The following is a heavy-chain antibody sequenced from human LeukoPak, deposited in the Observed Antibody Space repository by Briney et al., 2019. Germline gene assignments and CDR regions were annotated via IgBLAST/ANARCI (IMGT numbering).Heavy chain of an antibody. V-gene: IGHV4-34*01. CDR1: GGSFSGYY. D-gene: IGHD4-17*01. J-gene: IGHJ5*02. CDR3: ARGYGDYVLGKTNWFDP. CDR2: INHSGST. Sequence: PSETLSLTCAVYGGSFSGYYWGWIRQPPGKGLEWIGEINHSGSTNYNPSLKSRVTISVDTSKNQFSLKLSSVTAADTAVYYCARGYGDYVLGKTNWFDPWGQGTLVTVSS.